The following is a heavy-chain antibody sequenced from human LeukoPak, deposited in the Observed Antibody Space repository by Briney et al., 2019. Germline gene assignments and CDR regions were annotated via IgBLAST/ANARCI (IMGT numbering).Heavy chain of an antibody. D-gene: IGHD5-12*01. Sequence: PGGSLRLSCAASGFTFSSYSMNWVRQAPGKGLEWIGYIYYSGSTNYNPSLKSRVAISVDTSKNQFSLKLSSVTARDTAVYYCARAAPYSGYGLGYYFDYWGQGTLVTVSS. V-gene: IGHV4-59*01. CDR2: IYYSGST. CDR1: GFTFSSYS. J-gene: IGHJ4*02. CDR3: ARAAPYSGYGLGYYFDY.